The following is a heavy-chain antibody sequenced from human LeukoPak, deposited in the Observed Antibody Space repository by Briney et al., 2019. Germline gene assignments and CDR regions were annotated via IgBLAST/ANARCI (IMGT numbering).Heavy chain of an antibody. CDR2: ISAYNDNT. V-gene: IGHV1-18*01. D-gene: IGHD6-13*01. J-gene: IGHJ5*02. CDR3: ARVSNGGYSSSWYGVGWFDP. Sequence: GASVKVSCKASGYTFTSYGISWVRQAPGQGLEWMGWISAYNDNTNYAQKLQGRVTMTTDTSTSTAYMELRSLRSDDTAVYYCARVSNGGYSSSWYGVGWFDPWGQGTLVTVSS. CDR1: GYTFTSYG.